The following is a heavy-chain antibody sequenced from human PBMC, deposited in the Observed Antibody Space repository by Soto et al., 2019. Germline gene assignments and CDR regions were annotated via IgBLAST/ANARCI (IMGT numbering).Heavy chain of an antibody. CDR3: AKRGNSGTYPRPYFDC. Sequence: PGGSLRLSCAASGFTFSSYTMSWVRQAPGKGLEWVAGISGSGGYTSNADSVKGRFTISRDNSKNTLYLQMNSLRAEDTAVYYCAKRGNSGTYPRPYFDCWGQGAVVTVSS. J-gene: IGHJ4*02. CDR1: GFTFSSYT. CDR2: ISGSGGYT. V-gene: IGHV3-23*01. D-gene: IGHD1-26*01.